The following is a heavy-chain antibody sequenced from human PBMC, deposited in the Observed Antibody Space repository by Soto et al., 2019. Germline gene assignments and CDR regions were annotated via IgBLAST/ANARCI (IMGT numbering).Heavy chain of an antibody. CDR2: INHSEST. CDR3: ASFSSVGLKYCSGGSCYSDAFDI. CDR1: GGSFSGYY. J-gene: IGHJ3*02. Sequence: LSLTCAVYGGSFSGYYWSWIRQPPGKGLEWIGEINHSESTNYNPSLKSRVTISVDTSKNQFSLKLSSVTAADTAVYYCASFSSVGLKYCSGGSCYSDAFDIWGQGTMVTVSS. D-gene: IGHD2-15*01. V-gene: IGHV4-34*01.